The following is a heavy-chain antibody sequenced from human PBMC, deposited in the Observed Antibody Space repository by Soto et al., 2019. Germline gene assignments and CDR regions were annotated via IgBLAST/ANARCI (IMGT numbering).Heavy chain of an antibody. CDR2: IWYDGSKI. CDR1: GFTFSDYG. V-gene: IGHV3-33*01. CDR3: TRDPRRGGSWDHFDY. D-gene: IGHD6-13*01. J-gene: IGHJ4*02. Sequence: QVQLVESGGGVVQPGRSLRLSCAASGFTFSDYGLHWVRQTPGKGLEWVAVIWYDGSKIYYADSVKGRFTISRDNSKNTLYLERNSLRGEDTAMYYCTRDPRRGGSWDHFDYWGQGTLVTVSS.